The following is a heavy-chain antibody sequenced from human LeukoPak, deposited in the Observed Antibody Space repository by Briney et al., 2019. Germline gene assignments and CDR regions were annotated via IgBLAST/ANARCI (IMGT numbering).Heavy chain of an antibody. J-gene: IGHJ6*02. D-gene: IGHD2-2*01. Sequence: PSETLSLTCTVSGGSVSSDAYYWSWIRQPPGKGLEWIGYLYYSGSTNYNPSLKSRVIISVDKSKNQFSLKLSSVTAADTAVYYCARGRDIVVVPAAILGSYYGMDVWGQGTTVTVSS. CDR1: GGSVSSDAYY. CDR2: LYYSGST. V-gene: IGHV4-61*08. CDR3: ARGRDIVVVPAAILGSYYGMDV.